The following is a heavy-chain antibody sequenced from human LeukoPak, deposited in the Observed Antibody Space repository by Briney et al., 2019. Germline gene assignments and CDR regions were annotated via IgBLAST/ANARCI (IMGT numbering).Heavy chain of an antibody. Sequence: PSEDLSLTCTVSGGSISSYYWSWIRQPPGKGLEWIGYIYYSGSTNYNPSLKSRVTISVDTSKNQFSLKLSSVTAADTAVYYCARGANRYYGSGSYTYWGQGTLVTVSS. J-gene: IGHJ4*02. CDR2: IYYSGST. CDR1: GGSISSYY. CDR3: ARGANRYYGSGSYTY. D-gene: IGHD3-10*01. V-gene: IGHV4-59*08.